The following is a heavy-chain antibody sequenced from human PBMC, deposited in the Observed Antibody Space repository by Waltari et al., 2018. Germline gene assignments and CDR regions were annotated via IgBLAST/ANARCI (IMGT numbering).Heavy chain of an antibody. D-gene: IGHD3-16*02. J-gene: IGHJ4*02. Sequence: QVQLQESGPGLVKPSETLSLTCAVSGYSISSDYYWCRCRQHPGKGREWSGSSNHSGSTYHSPSLMSLFPISLNTSMNRYSLKLSSVTAADTAVYDVARASFGGVFGLDYWGQGTLVAVSS. CDR1: GYSISSDYY. CDR2: SNHSGST. V-gene: IGHV4-38-2*01. CDR3: ARASFGGVFGLDY.